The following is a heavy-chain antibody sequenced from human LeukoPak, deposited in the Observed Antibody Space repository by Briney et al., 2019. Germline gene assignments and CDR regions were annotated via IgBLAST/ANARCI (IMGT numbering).Heavy chain of an antibody. CDR2: INHSGST. CDR3: ARGVIAAAAHY. V-gene: IGHV4-34*01. D-gene: IGHD6-13*01. Sequence: PSETLSLTCAVYGGSFSGYYWSWIRQPPGKGLEWIGEINHSGSTNYNPSLKSRVTISVDTSKNQFSLKLSSVTAADTAVYYCARGVIAAAAHYWGQGTLVTVSS. CDR1: GGSFSGYY. J-gene: IGHJ4*02.